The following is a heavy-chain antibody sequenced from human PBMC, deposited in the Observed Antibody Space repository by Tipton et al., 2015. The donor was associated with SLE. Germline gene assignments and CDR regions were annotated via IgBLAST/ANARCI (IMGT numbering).Heavy chain of an antibody. CDR1: GFTFSSYA. CDR2: ISGSGGST. V-gene: IGHV3-23*01. J-gene: IGHJ2*01. CDR3: AKQPVAGTRYFDL. Sequence: SLRLSCAASGFTFSSYAMSWVRQAPGKGREWVSAISGSGGSTYYADSVKGRFTISRDNSKNTLYLQMNSLRAEDTAVYYCAKQPVAGTRYFDLWGRGTLVTVSS. D-gene: IGHD6-19*01.